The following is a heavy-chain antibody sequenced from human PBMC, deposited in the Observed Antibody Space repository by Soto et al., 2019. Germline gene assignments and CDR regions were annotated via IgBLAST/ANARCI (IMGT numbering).Heavy chain of an antibody. D-gene: IGHD1-26*01. CDR1: GYTFTGYY. CDR2: INPNSGGT. J-gene: IGHJ5*02. CDR3: ASGRGVGATGWFDP. V-gene: IGHV1-2*02. Sequence: QVQLVQSGAEVKKPGASVKVSCKASGYTFTGYYMHWVRQAPGQGLEWMGWINPNSGGTNYAQKCQGRVTMTRDTSISTAYMELSRLRSDDTAVYYCASGRGVGATGWFDPWGQGTLVTVSS.